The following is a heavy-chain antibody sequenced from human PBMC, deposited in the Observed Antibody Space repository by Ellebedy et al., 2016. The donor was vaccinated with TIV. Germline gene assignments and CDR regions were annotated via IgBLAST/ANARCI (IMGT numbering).Heavy chain of an antibody. V-gene: IGHV1-18*04. CDR3: ARYCSSPSCYKADDYHYYGMDV. Sequence: AASVKVSCKASGYTFISYGLSWARQAPGQGLEWMGWITAYNGDTDYAQKVQGRVNMTTDTSTSTAYMELRSLRYDDTAVYYCARYCSSPSCYKADDYHYYGMDVWGQGTTVTVSS. CDR1: GYTFISYG. D-gene: IGHD2-2*02. J-gene: IGHJ6*02. CDR2: ITAYNGDT.